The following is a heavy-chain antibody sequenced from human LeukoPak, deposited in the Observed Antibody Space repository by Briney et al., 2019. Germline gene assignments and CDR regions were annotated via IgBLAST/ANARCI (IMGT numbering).Heavy chain of an antibody. CDR1: GFTFSSYS. D-gene: IGHD6-13*01. V-gene: IGHV3-21*01. CDR2: ISSSSSYI. J-gene: IGHJ4*02. CDR3: ARPNLPRPRGLEKQEVVLDF. Sequence: GGSLRLSCAASGFTFSSYSINWVRQAPGKGLEWVSSISSSSSYIYYADSVKGRFTISRDNSKNTLYLQMNSLRAEDTAVYYCARPNLPRPRGLEKQEVVLDFWGQGTLVT.